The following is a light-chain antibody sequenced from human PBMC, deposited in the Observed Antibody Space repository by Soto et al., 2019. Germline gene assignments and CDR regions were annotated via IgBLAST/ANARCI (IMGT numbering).Light chain of an antibody. V-gene: IGKV1-5*01. CDR3: QQYSDSSGA. CDR1: QSISSW. J-gene: IGKJ1*01. Sequence: DIQMTQSPSTLSASVGDRVTITCRASQSISSWLAWYQQKPGKAPKLLIYDASSLESGVPSRFSGSGSGTDFTLTISSLQPDDFATYYCQQYSDSSGAFGQGTKVDIK. CDR2: DAS.